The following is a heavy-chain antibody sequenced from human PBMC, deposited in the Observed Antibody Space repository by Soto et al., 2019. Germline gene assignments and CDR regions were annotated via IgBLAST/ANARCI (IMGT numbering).Heavy chain of an antibody. V-gene: IGHV4-59*01. J-gene: IGHJ5*02. D-gene: IGHD1-26*01. CDR3: ARVVGGKWFDP. CDR2: IYHSGST. CDR1: GGSISSYY. Sequence: LSLTCTVSGGSISSYYWSWIRQPPGKGLEWIGYIYHSGSTNYNPSLKSRVTISVDTSKNQFSLKLSSVTAADTAVYYCARVVGGKWFDPWGQGTLVTVS.